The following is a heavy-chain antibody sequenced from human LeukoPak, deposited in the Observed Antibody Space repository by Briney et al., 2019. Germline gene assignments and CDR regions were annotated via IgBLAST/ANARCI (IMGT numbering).Heavy chain of an antibody. Sequence: SETLSLTCTVSGGSITSYYWSWLRQPPGKGLEWIGYIYYSGSTNYNPSLKSRVTISVDTSKNQFSLKLSSVTAADTAVYYCARDFRGITDYWGQGTLVTVSS. CDR3: ARDFRGITDY. J-gene: IGHJ4*02. D-gene: IGHD1-14*01. CDR2: IYYSGST. CDR1: GGSITSYY. V-gene: IGHV4-59*01.